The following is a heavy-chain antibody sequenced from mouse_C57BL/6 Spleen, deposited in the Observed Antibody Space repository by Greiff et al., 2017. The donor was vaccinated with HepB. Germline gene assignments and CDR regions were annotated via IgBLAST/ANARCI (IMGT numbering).Heavy chain of an antibody. D-gene: IGHD2-10*01. Sequence: EVKLMESGGGLVKPGGSLKLSCAASGFTFSDYGMHWVRQAPEKGLEWVAYISSGSSTTYYADTVKGRFTISRDNAKKTLFLQMTSLRSEDTAMYYCARPYYGKNYYAMDYWGQGTSVTVSS. V-gene: IGHV5-17*01. CDR1: GFTFSDYG. J-gene: IGHJ4*01. CDR3: ARPYYGKNYYAMDY. CDR2: ISSGSSTT.